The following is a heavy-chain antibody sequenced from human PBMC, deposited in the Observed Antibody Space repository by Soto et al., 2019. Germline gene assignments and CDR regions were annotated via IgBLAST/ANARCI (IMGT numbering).Heavy chain of an antibody. CDR3: ARGGHVGSATSCCHNF. J-gene: IGHJ4*02. Sequence: SETLSLTCTVSGDSISSGFYYWTWIRQTPGKGLEWIGYTFHSGATYFNSPLEGRVSISVDTSKNQFFLKLTSVTAADTAVYYCARGGHVGSATSCCHNFWGQGTLVTVSS. CDR2: TFHSGAT. V-gene: IGHV4-30-4*01. CDR1: GDSISSGFYY. D-gene: IGHD2-2*01.